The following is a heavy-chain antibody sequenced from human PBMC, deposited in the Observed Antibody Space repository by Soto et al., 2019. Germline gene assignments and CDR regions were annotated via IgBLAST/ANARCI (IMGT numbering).Heavy chain of an antibody. J-gene: IGHJ4*02. V-gene: IGHV3-23*01. CDR2: ISGSGGGT. CDR1: GFPFSSYA. CDR3: AKDCSGSYGVFDY. Sequence: EVQLLESGGGLVQPGGSLRLSCAAPGFPFSSYAMSWFRQAPGKGLEWVSAISGSGGGTYYADSVKGRFTISRDNPKNTLYLQMNSLRAEDTAVYYCAKDCSGSYGVFDYWGQGTLVTVSS. D-gene: IGHD1-26*01.